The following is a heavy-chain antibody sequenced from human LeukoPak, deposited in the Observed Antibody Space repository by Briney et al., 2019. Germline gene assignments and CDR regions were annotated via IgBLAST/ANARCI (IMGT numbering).Heavy chain of an antibody. Sequence: SETLSLTCTVSGGSISSSSYYWGWIRQPPGKGLEWIGSIYYSGSTYYNPSLKSRVTISVDTSKNQFSLKLSSVTAADTAVYYCARMAVAVAGTFDYWGQGTLVTVSS. CDR2: IYYSGST. D-gene: IGHD2-21*02. V-gene: IGHV4-39*07. CDR3: ARMAVAVAGTFDY. CDR1: GGSISSSSYY. J-gene: IGHJ4*02.